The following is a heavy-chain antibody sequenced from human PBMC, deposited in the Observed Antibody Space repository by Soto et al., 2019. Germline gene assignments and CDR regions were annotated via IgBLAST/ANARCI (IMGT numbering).Heavy chain of an antibody. CDR1: GSTFATFA. CDR3: ARAIKSWDVHYYFDY. CDR2: IVVTSHTT. J-gene: IGHJ4*02. V-gene: IGHV1-69*06. D-gene: IGHD5-12*01. Sequence: QVLMVQSGAEVKEPGSSVRVSCKVSGSTFATFAFSWVRQAPGQGPEWMGGIVVTSHTTDYAQKFRDRVTITADTSTDTLYLQLRSLRFDDTAVYYCARAIKSWDVHYYFDYWGQGTLVTVSS.